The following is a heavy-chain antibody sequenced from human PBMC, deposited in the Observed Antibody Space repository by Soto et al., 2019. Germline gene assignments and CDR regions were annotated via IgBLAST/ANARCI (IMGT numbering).Heavy chain of an antibody. CDR2: IYYSGST. J-gene: IGHJ5*02. Sequence: QVQLQESGPGLVKPSQSLSVTCTVSGDAISSGGHYWSWIRQHPGKGLEWIGYIYYSGSTYYNPSLKSRVTISVDTSKNHFSLRLSSVTAADTAVYYCARHTRGITGTHFDPWGQGTLVTVSS. CDR1: GDAISSGGHY. D-gene: IGHD1-7*01. CDR3: ARHTRGITGTHFDP. V-gene: IGHV4-31*03.